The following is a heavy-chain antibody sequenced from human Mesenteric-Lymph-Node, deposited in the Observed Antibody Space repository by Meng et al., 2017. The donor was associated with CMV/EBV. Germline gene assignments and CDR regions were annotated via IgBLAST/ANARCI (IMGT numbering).Heavy chain of an antibody. CDR1: GFTFSSYA. CDR2: ISGSGGST. CDR3: ARVVPAATDYYYYYGMDV. Sequence: GGSLRLSCAASGFTFSSYAMSWVRQAPGKGLEWVSAISGSGGSTYYADSVKGRFTISRDNSKNTLYLQMNSLRAEDTAVYYCARVVPAATDYYYYYGMDVWGQGTTVTVSS. D-gene: IGHD2-2*01. J-gene: IGHJ6*02. V-gene: IGHV3-23*01.